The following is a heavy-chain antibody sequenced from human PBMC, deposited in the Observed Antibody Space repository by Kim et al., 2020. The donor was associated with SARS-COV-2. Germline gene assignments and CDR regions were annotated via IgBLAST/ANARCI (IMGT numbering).Heavy chain of an antibody. D-gene: IGHD3-22*01. CDR3: ARGAYYYDSSGYSPRNFDY. V-gene: IGHV4-34*01. J-gene: IGHJ4*02. CDR2: INHSGST. CDR1: GGSFSGYY. Sequence: SETLSLTCAVYGGSFSGYYWSWIRQPPGKGLEWIGEINHSGSTNYNPSLKSRVTISVDTSKNQFSLKLSSVTAADTAVYYCARGAYYYDSSGYSPRNFDYWGQGTLVTVSS.